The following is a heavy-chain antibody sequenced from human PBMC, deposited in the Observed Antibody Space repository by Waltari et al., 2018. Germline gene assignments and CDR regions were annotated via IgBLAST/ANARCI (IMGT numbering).Heavy chain of an antibody. J-gene: IGHJ6*03. CDR3: AREKAGQNYYYYMDV. CDR2: IYTSGST. D-gene: IGHD6-13*01. V-gene: IGHV4-4*07. CDR1: GGSISSYY. Sequence: QVQLQESGPGLVKPSETLSLTCTVSGGSISSYYWSWIRQPAGKGLEWIGRIYTSGSTNYNPSLKSRVTRSVDTSKNQFSLKLSSVTAADTAVYYCAREKAGQNYYYYMDVWGKGTTVTVSS.